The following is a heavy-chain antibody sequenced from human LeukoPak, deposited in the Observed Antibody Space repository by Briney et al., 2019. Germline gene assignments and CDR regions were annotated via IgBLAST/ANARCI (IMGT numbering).Heavy chain of an antibody. D-gene: IGHD2-15*01. V-gene: IGHV1-69*05. J-gene: IGHJ5*02. CDR1: GGTFSSYA. CDR2: IIPIFGTA. CDR3: ARLRDCSGGSCFHWFDP. Sequence: ASVKVSCKASGGTFSSYAISWVRQAPGQGLEWMGGIIPIFGTANYAQKFQGKATITTDESTSTAYMELSSLRSEDTAVYYCARLRDCSGGSCFHWFDPWGQGTLVTVSS.